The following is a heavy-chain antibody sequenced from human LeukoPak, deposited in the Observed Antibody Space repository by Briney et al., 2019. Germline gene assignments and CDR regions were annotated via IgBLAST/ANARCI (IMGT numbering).Heavy chain of an antibody. CDR2: INPSGGST. CDR1: GYTFTSYY. J-gene: IGHJ4*02. CDR3: ARDMLAPHAYYYGSGSRALDY. D-gene: IGHD3-10*01. V-gene: IGHV1-46*01. Sequence: ASVKVSCKASGYTFTSYYMHWVRQAPGQGLEWMGIINPSGGSTSYAQKFQGRVTITRDTSTSTVYMELSSLRSEDTAVYYCARDMLAPHAYYYGSGSRALDYWGQGTLVTVSS.